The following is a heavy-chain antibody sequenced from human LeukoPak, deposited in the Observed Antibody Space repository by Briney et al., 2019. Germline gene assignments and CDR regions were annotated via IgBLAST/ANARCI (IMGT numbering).Heavy chain of an antibody. CDR2: INHSGST. CDR1: GGSFSGYY. V-gene: IGHV4-34*01. Sequence: NPSETLSLTCAVYGGSFSGYYWSWIRQPPGKGLEWIGEINHSGSTNYNPSLKSRVTISVDTSKNQFSLKLSSVTAADTAVYYCARLLWFGAYYMDVWGKGTTVTVSS. J-gene: IGHJ6*03. D-gene: IGHD3-10*01. CDR3: ARLLWFGAYYMDV.